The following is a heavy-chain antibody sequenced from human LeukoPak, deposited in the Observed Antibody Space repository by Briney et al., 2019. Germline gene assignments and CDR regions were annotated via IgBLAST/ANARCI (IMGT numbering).Heavy chain of an antibody. D-gene: IGHD6-13*01. V-gene: IGHV4-4*07. CDR2: IYTSGTT. J-gene: IGHJ4*02. CDR3: ARHSSSWDFDY. Sequence: SETLSLTCTVSGGSISSYYWSWIRQLAGEGLEWIGRIYTSGTTNYNPSLKSRVTMSVDTSNNQFSLKLSSVTAADTAVYYCARHSSSWDFDYWGQGTVVTVSS. CDR1: GGSISSYY.